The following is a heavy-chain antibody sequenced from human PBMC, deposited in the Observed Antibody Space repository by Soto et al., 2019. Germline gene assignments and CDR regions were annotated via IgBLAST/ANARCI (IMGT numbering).Heavy chain of an antibody. J-gene: IGHJ3*02. V-gene: IGHV1-69*12. D-gene: IGHD1-26*01. Sequence: QVQLVQSGAEVKKPGSSVMVSCKASGGTFSSYAISWVRQAPGQGLEWMGGIIPIFGTANYAQKFQGRVTITADESTSTAYMELGSLISEDTAVYYCARVGGGLGGSYDVFDIWGQGTMVTVSS. CDR3: ARVGGGLGGSYDVFDI. CDR2: IIPIFGTA. CDR1: GGTFSSYA.